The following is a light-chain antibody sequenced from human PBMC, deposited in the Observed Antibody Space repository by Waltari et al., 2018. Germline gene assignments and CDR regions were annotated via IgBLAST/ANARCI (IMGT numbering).Light chain of an antibody. CDR3: ASWDDSLSGWV. CDR2: KNN. V-gene: IGLV1-47*01. Sequence: QSVLTQPPSASGTPGPRGTISCSGSSSNIGSDYVYWFQQLPGTAPKPPIYKNNPRPSGVPALFSGSKSGTSASLAISGLRSEDEADYYCASWDDSLSGWVFGGGTKLTLL. CDR1: SSNIGSDY. J-gene: IGLJ3*02.